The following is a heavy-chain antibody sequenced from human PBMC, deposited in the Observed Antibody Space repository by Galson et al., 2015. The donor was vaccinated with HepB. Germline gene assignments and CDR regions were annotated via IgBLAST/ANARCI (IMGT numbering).Heavy chain of an antibody. V-gene: IGHV4-39*02. CDR2: IHYTGST. D-gene: IGHD3-16*01. CDR1: GGSINTRGYY. CDR3: ARRRGSVFAFDI. Sequence: ETLSLTCSVSGGSINTRGYYWGWIRQSPGKGLECIGTIHYTGSTYYTPSLKSRVAMSIDTSRNHFSLRLSSVIVADTAVYYCARRRGSVFAFDIWGQGTMVTVSS. J-gene: IGHJ3*02.